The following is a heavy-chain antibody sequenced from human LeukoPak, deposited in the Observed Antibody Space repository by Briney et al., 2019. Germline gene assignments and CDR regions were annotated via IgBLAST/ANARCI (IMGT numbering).Heavy chain of an antibody. CDR3: ARSSVLAPQYYFDY. Sequence: SGGSLRLSCAASGFTVSSNYMSWVRQAPGKGLEWVSVIYSGGSTYYADSVKGRFTISRDNSKNTLYLQMNSLRAEDTAVYYCARSSVLAPQYYFDYWGQGTLVTVSS. CDR2: IYSGGST. D-gene: IGHD3-22*01. V-gene: IGHV3-53*01. J-gene: IGHJ4*02. CDR1: GFTVSSNY.